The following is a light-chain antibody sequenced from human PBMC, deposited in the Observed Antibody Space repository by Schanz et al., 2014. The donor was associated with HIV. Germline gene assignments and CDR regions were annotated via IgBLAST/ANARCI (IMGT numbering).Light chain of an antibody. CDR3: CSYAGSYTFVV. Sequence: QAVVTQEPSLTVSPGGTVTLTCASSTGVVTSEHNPNWYQQKLGQAPRALIYRTDNKQSWTPARFSGSLLGGKAALTLSGAQPEDEADYYCCSYAGSYTFVVFGGGTKLTVL. CDR2: RTD. V-gene: IGLV7-43*01. J-gene: IGLJ3*02. CDR1: TGVVTSEHN.